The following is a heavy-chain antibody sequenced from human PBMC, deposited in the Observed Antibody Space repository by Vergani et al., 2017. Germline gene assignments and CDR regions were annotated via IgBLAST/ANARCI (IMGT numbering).Heavy chain of an antibody. D-gene: IGHD3-22*01. CDR2: INHSGST. CDR3: ARGRIYYYDSSGYYPATGRGIDY. Sequence: QVQLQQWGAGLLKPSETLSLTCAVYGGSFSGYYWSWIRQPPGKGLEWIGEINHSGSTNYNPSLKSRVTISVDTSKNQFSLKLSSVTAADTAVYYCARGRIYYYDSSGYYPATGRGIDYWGQGTLVTVSS. CDR1: GGSFSGYY. J-gene: IGHJ4*02. V-gene: IGHV4-34*01.